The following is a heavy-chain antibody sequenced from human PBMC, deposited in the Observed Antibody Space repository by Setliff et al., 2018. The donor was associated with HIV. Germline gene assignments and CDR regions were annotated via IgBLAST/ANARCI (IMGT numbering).Heavy chain of an antibody. CDR2: INPSGGST. J-gene: IGHJ4*02. CDR3: ARVPILRYASPVDM. D-gene: IGHD3-9*01. CDR1: GYTFTSYY. Sequence: EASVKVSCKASGYTFTSYYIHWVRQAPGQGLEWMGEINPSGGSTSYSEKSRGRATMTRDTSRSTVYMELSSLRFDDTAVYYCARVPILRYASPVDMWGQGTLVTVSS. V-gene: IGHV1-46*01.